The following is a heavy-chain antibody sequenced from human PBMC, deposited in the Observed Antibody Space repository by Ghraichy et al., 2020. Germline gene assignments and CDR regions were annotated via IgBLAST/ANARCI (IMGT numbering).Heavy chain of an antibody. CDR2: IIPIFGIA. CDR3: ARDMTDIVVVVAATVPWFDP. CDR1: GGTFSSYA. V-gene: IGHV1-69*13. D-gene: IGHD2-15*01. Sequence: SVKVSCKASGGTFSSYAISWVRQAPGQGLEWMGGIIPIFGIANYAQKFQGRVTITADESTSTAYMELSSLRSEDTAVYYCARDMTDIVVVVAATVPWFDPWGQGTLVTVSS. J-gene: IGHJ5*02.